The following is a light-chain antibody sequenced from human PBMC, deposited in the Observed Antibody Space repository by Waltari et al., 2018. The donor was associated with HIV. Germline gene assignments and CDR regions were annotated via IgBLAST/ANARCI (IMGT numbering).Light chain of an antibody. Sequence: QSVVTQPPSASGAPGQRVTISCSGSTSNIGTNSVRWYQQFPGTATKLLIYPDNERPSGVPDRFSGSKSGTSASLAISGLQSEDEADYYCATWDDRLNYWVFGGGTKLTVL. J-gene: IGLJ3*02. V-gene: IGLV1-44*01. CDR2: PDN. CDR1: TSNIGTNS. CDR3: ATWDDRLNYWV.